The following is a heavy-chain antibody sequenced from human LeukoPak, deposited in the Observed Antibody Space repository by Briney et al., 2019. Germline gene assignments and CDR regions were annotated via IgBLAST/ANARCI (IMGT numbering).Heavy chain of an antibody. J-gene: IGHJ4*02. Sequence: GGSLRLSCAASGFTVSSNYMSWVRQAPGKGLEWVSVIYSGGSTYYADSVKGRFTIPRDNSKNTLYLQMNSLRAEDTAVYYCARYDFWSGSDYWGQGTLVTVSS. CDR1: GFTVSSNY. CDR3: ARYDFWSGSDY. D-gene: IGHD3-3*01. CDR2: IYSGGST. V-gene: IGHV3-66*02.